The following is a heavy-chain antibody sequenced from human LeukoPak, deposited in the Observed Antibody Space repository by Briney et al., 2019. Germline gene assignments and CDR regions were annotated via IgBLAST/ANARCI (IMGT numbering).Heavy chain of an antibody. J-gene: IGHJ3*02. CDR1: GFTLSSYS. Sequence: GGSLRLSCAASGFTLSSYSMNWVRQAPGKGLEWVSYISSRSSYIYYADSVKGRFTISRDNAKNSLYLQMNSLRVEDTAVYYCAAFDIWGQGTMVTVSS. CDR2: ISSRSSYI. CDR3: AAFDI. V-gene: IGHV3-21*01.